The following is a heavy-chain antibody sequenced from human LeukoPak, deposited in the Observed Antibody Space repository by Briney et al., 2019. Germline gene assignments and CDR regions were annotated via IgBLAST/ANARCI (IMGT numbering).Heavy chain of an antibody. CDR2: IKYDGTST. V-gene: IGHV3-74*01. Sequence: GGSLRLSCAASGFTISNYWMHWVRQAPGKGLVWVSRIKYDGTSTSYADSVRGRFTISRDNAKNSLYLQMNSLRAEDTAVYYCARSPRGYCSSTSCYTDYFQHWGQGTLVTVSS. CDR3: ARSPRGYCSSTSCYTDYFQH. J-gene: IGHJ1*01. CDR1: GFTISNYW. D-gene: IGHD2-2*02.